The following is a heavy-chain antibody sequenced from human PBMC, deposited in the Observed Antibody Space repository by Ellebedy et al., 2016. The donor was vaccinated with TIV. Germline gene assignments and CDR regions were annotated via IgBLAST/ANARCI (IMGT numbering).Heavy chain of an antibody. CDR3: ARRVAGKASFDY. CDR1: GFIFSDFT. Sequence: GESLKISCAASGFIFSDFTMNWVRQASGKGLEWVSSISISSRYMYYADSVKGRFTISGDNAKNSLYLQMNSLRAEDTAVYYCARRVAGKASFDYWGQGTLVTVSS. D-gene: IGHD6-19*01. J-gene: IGHJ4*02. V-gene: IGHV3-21*01. CDR2: ISISSRYM.